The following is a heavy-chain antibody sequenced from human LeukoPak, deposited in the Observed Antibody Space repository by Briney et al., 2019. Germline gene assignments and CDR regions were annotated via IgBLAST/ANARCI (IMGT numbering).Heavy chain of an antibody. CDR3: ARASSRTVLRFLEWLLDY. CDR1: GFTFSDYY. CDR2: ISSSGSTI. Sequence: GGPLGLSCAASGFTFSDYYMSWIRQAPGKGLEWVSYISSSGSTIYYADSVKGRFTISRDNAKNSLYLQMNSLRAEDTAVYYCARASSRTVLRFLEWLLDYWGQGTLVTVSS. J-gene: IGHJ4*02. D-gene: IGHD3-3*01. V-gene: IGHV3-11*04.